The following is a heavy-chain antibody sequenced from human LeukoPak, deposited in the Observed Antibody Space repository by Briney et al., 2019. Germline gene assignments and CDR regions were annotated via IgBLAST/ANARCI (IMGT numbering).Heavy chain of an antibody. CDR3: ANKVYCSTTSCYHAGF. Sequence: SETLSLTCTVSGGSISSYYWSWIRQPPGKGLEWIGYIYYSGSTNYNPSLKSRVTISMDTSKNQFSLNLRSVTAADTAVYYCANKVYCSTTSCYHAGFWGQGTLVTVSS. CDR1: GGSISSYY. J-gene: IGHJ4*02. CDR2: IYYSGST. V-gene: IGHV4-59*12. D-gene: IGHD2-2*01.